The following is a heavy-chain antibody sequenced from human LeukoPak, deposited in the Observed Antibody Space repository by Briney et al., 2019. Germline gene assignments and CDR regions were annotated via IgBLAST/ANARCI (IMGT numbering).Heavy chain of an antibody. CDR1: GYTFTSYG. J-gene: IGHJ4*02. CDR2: ISAYSNNT. D-gene: IGHD3-22*01. CDR3: ARGMDSSSYYSIYSTLDF. V-gene: IGHV1-18*01. Sequence: ASVKVSCKASGYTFTSYGISWVRQAPGRGLEWMGWISAYSNNTNYAQKFQGRVTMTTDTSTSTAYMELRSLTSDDTAVYYCARGMDSSSYYSIYSTLDFWGQGTLVTVSS.